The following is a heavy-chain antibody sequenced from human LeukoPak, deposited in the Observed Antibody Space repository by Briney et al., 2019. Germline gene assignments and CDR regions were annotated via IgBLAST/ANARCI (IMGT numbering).Heavy chain of an antibody. CDR3: ATAPIIARAFDI. J-gene: IGHJ3*02. V-gene: IGHV1-24*01. CDR2: FDPEDGET. CDR1: GYTLTELS. Sequence: ASVKVSCKVSGYTLTELSMHWVRQAPGKGLEWMGGFDPEDGETIYAQKFQGRVTMTEDTSTDTAYMELSSLRSEDTAVYYCATAPIIARAFDIWGQGTMVIVSS. D-gene: IGHD2-15*01.